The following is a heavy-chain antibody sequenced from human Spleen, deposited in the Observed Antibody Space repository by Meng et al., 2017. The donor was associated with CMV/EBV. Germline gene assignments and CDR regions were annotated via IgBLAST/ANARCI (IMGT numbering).Heavy chain of an antibody. D-gene: IGHD6-6*01. J-gene: IGHJ4*02. Sequence: SVKVSCKASGGTFSSYAFSWVRQAPGQGLEWMGGIIPIFGIANYAQKFQGRVTITTDESTSTAYMELSSLRSEDTAVYYCARSLGSSVGSVQYGLGYWGQGTLVTVSS. CDR2: IIPIFGIA. V-gene: IGHV1-69*05. CDR1: GGTFSSYA. CDR3: ARSLGSSVGSVQYGLGY.